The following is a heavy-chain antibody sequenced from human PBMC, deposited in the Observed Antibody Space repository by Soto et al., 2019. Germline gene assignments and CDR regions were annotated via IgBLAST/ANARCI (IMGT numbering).Heavy chain of an antibody. CDR2: ISGSGGST. CDR3: AKVFYYYDSSGYPDY. CDR1: GFTFSSYA. D-gene: IGHD3-22*01. Sequence: GGSLRLSCAASGFTFSSYAMSWVRQAPGKGLEWVSAISGSGGSTYYADSEKGRFTISRDNSKNTLYLQMNSLRAEDTAVYYCAKVFYYYDSSGYPDYWGQGTLVTVSS. J-gene: IGHJ4*02. V-gene: IGHV3-23*01.